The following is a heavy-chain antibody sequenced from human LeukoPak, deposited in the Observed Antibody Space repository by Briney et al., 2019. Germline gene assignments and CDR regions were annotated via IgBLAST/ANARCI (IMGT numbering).Heavy chain of an antibody. CDR2: IYYSGST. D-gene: IGHD3-3*01. Sequence: PSETLSLTCTVSGGSISSYYWGWIRQPPGKGLEWIGSIYYSGSTYYNPSLKSRVTISVDTSKNQFSLKLSSVTAADTAVYYCARDFLVRPYYFDYWGQGTLVTVSS. V-gene: IGHV4-39*07. CDR3: ARDFLVRPYYFDY. CDR1: GGSISSYY. J-gene: IGHJ4*02.